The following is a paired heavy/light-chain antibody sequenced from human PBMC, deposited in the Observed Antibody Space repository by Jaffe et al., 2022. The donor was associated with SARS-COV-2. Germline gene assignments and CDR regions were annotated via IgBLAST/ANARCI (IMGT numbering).Heavy chain of an antibody. V-gene: IGHV4-34*01. J-gene: IGHJ6*03. CDR3: ARAPRVRSPPATRKTYYYYYMDV. D-gene: IGHD1-1*01. Sequence: QVQLQQWGAGLLKPSETLSLTCAVYGGSFSGYYWSWIRQPPGKGLEWIGEINHSGSTNYNPSLKSRVTISVDTSKNQFSLKLSSVTAADTAVYYCARAPRVRSPPATRKTYYYYYMDVWGKGTTVTVSS. CDR1: GGSFSGYY. CDR2: INHSGST.
Light chain of an antibody. CDR1: SSNIGSNT. CDR3: AAWDDSLNEV. V-gene: IGLV1-44*01. CDR2: SNN. Sequence: QSVLTQPPSASGTPGQRVTISCSGSSSNIGSNTVNWYQQLPGTAPKLLIYSNNQRPSGVPDRFSGSKSGTSASLAISGLQSEDEADYYCAAWDDSLNEVFGGGTKLTVL. J-gene: IGLJ3*02.